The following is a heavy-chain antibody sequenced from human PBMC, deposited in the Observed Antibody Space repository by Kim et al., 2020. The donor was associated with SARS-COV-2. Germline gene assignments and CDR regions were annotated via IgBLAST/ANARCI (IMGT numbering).Heavy chain of an antibody. J-gene: IGHJ2*01. CDR2: A. Sequence: ANYAQKFQGRVTITADESTSTAYMELSSLRSEDTAVYYCARGHLYWYFDLWGRGTLVTVSS. CDR3: ARGHLYWYFDL. V-gene: IGHV1-69*01.